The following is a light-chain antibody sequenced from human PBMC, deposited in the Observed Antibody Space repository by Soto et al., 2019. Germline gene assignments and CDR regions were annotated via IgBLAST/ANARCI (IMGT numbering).Light chain of an antibody. CDR1: QSVSSH. CDR3: QHYDVWPLT. CDR2: DAS. V-gene: IGKV3-15*01. J-gene: IGKJ1*01. Sequence: EIVLTQSPATLSVSPGGGATLSCRASQSVSSHLAWYQQKPGQGPRLLIYDASTRATGIPARFSGSGSGTEFTLTISSLQSEDFGVYYCQHYDVWPLTFGQGTNVDIK.